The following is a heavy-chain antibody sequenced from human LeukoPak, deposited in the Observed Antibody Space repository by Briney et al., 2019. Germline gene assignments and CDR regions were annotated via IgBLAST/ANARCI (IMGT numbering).Heavy chain of an antibody. CDR2: IIPIFGTA. Sequence: SVKVSCKASGYTFTGYYMHWVRQAPGQGLEWMGGIIPIFGTANYAQKFQGRVTITADKSTSTAYMELSSLRSEDTAVYYCARKNYDSYYMDVWGKGTTVTVSS. J-gene: IGHJ6*03. CDR3: ARKNYDSYYMDV. CDR1: GYTFTGYY. D-gene: IGHD3-3*01. V-gene: IGHV1-69*06.